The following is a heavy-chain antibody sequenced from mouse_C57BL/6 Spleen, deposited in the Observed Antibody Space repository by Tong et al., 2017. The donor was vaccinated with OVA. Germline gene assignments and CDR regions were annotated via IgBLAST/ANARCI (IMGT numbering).Heavy chain of an antibody. D-gene: IGHD3-2*02. CDR1: GYTFTDYE. CDR3: ARQLRLRPFAY. Sequence: VQLQESGAELVRPGASVTLSCKASGYTFTDYEMHWVKQTPVHGLEWIGAIDPETGGTAYNQKFKGKAILTADKSSSTAYMELRRLTSEDSAVYYCARQLRLRPFAYWGQGTLVTVSA. J-gene: IGHJ3*01. V-gene: IGHV1-15*01. CDR2: IDPETGGT.